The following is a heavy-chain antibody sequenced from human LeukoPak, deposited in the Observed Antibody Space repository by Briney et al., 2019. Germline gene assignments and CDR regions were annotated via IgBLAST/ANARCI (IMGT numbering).Heavy chain of an antibody. CDR2: IYSGGST. CDR3: ATDKSQYSSSWYDFFDY. D-gene: IGHD6-13*01. CDR1: GFTVSSNY. Sequence: GGSLRLSCAASGFTVSSNYMSWVRQAPGKGLEWVSVIYSGGSTYYADSVKGRFTISRDNSKNTLYLQMNSLGAEDTAVYYCATDKSQYSSSWYDFFDYWGQGTLVTVSS. V-gene: IGHV3-66*01. J-gene: IGHJ4*02.